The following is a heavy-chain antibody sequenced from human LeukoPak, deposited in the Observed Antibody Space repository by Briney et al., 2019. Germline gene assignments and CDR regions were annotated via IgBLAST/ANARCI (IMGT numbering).Heavy chain of an antibody. D-gene: IGHD2-21*02. CDR1: GGSFSGYY. CDR2: INHRGST. V-gene: IGHV4-34*01. J-gene: IGHJ4*02. CDR3: ARVGYCGDDCYPFDY. Sequence: SETLSHTCAVYGGSFSGYYWSWIRQPPGKGLEWIGEINHRGSTYYNPSLKSRVTISVDTSRNSFSLELSSVTAADTAVYYCARVGYCGDDCYPFDYWGQGTLTTISS.